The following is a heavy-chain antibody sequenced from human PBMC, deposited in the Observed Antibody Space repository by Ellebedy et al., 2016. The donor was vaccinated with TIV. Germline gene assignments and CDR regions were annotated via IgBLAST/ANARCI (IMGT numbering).Heavy chain of an antibody. D-gene: IGHD5-24*01. Sequence: PGGSLRLSCSASGFTFSSHAMYWVRQAPGKGLEYVSAIGSTGTNAYYAALVRGRFTISRDNAKSTLYLHMSSLRPEDTAVYYCVKVGFGRDGYNDYWGQGTLVTVSS. CDR3: VKVGFGRDGYNDY. CDR2: IGSTGTNA. V-gene: IGHV3-64D*09. CDR1: GFTFSSHA. J-gene: IGHJ4*02.